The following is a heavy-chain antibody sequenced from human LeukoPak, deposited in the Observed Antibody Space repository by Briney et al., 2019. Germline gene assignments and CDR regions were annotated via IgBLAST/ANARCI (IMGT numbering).Heavy chain of an antibody. CDR2: INGVGSST. J-gene: IGHJ4*02. Sequence: GGSLRLSCAASGFTFAGYAMSWVRQAPGKGLEWVSAINGVGSSTYYEASVKGRFTISRDNSKNTLYLQMTSLRAEDTAVYYCAKVALGYCSGGSCYPIDHWGQGTLVTVS. V-gene: IGHV3-23*01. D-gene: IGHD2-15*01. CDR3: AKVALGYCSGGSCYPIDH. CDR1: GFTFAGYA.